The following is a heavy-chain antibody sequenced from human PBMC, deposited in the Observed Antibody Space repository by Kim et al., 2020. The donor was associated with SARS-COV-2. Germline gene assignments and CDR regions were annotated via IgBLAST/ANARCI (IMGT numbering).Heavy chain of an antibody. V-gene: IGHV3-43*01. Sequence: ADSVKDPFTISRDNSKNSLYLRRNSLRTEDTALYYCAKGGGFGELAVFDPWGQGTLVTVSS. CDR3: AKGGGFGELAVFDP. D-gene: IGHD3-10*01. J-gene: IGHJ5*02.